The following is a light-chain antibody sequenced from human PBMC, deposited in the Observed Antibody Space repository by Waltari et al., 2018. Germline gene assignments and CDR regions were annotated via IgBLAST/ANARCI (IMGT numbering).Light chain of an antibody. V-gene: IGKV2-40*01. J-gene: IGKJ2*03. CDR3: VQAIASPYS. Sequence: DIVMTQTPLSLSITPGEPASLSCRSSQSLLHSNGNTYLHWFLQKPGQSPHLLIYGGSNRASGVPDRFSGSGSGTDFTLKISKVEAEDVGVYYCVQAIASPYSFGQGTKVEIK. CDR2: GGS. CDR1: QSLLHSNGNTY.